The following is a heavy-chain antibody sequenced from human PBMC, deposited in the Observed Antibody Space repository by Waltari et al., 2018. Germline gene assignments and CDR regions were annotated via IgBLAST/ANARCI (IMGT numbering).Heavy chain of an antibody. CDR3: ARGWAGVEDY. J-gene: IGHJ4*02. Sequence: QVQLQESGPGLVKPSETLSLTCTVSGGSISSHYWSWIRQPPGKGLEWIGYIYYSGSTNYTPTLRGRVTIPGDRSKNQFALKLSSVTAADTAVYYCARGWAGVEDYWGQGTLVTVSS. CDR2: IYYSGST. V-gene: IGHV4-59*11. CDR1: GGSISSHY. D-gene: IGHD2-15*01.